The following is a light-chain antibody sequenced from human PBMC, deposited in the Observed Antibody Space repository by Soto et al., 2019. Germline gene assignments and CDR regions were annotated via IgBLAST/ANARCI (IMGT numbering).Light chain of an antibody. CDR3: QQYGNSPIT. Sequence: EIVMTQSPATLSVSPGERATLSCRASQSVSSNLAWYQQKPGQAPRLLIYGASTRATGIPARFSGSGSGTDFTLTISRLEPEDLAVYYCQQYGNSPITFGQGTRLEIK. J-gene: IGKJ5*01. CDR2: GAS. CDR1: QSVSSN. V-gene: IGKV3-15*01.